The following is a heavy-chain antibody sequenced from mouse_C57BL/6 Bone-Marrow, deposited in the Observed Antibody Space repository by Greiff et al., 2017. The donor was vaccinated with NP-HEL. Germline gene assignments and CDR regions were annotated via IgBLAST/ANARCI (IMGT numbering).Heavy chain of an antibody. D-gene: IGHD4-1*02. CDR3: ARVPNWYYFDY. J-gene: IGHJ2*01. Sequence: EVQLVESGPGLVKPSQSLSLTCSFTGYSITRGYYWNWIRQFPGNKLEWMGYISYDGSNNYNPSLKNRISITRYTSKNQSFLKLNSVTTEDTATYYCARVPNWYYFDYWGQGTTLTVSS. V-gene: IGHV3-6*01. CDR2: ISYDGSN. CDR1: GYSITRGYY.